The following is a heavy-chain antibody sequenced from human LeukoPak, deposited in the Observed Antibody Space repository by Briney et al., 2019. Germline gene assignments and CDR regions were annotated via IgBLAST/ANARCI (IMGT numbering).Heavy chain of an antibody. CDR1: GFTFTNYW. Sequence: GGSLRLSCAASGFTFTNYWMTWVRQAPGKGLEWVANIKQDGSEKHYVDSVKGRFTISRDNAKKSLYLQMNSLRAEDTAVYYCARDTDSSSSLIDYWGQGTLVTVSS. D-gene: IGHD6-6*01. CDR2: IKQDGSEK. J-gene: IGHJ4*02. V-gene: IGHV3-7*01. CDR3: ARDTDSSSSLIDY.